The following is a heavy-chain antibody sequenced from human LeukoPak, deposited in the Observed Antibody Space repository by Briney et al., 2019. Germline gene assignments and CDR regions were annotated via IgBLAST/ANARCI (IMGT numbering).Heavy chain of an antibody. J-gene: IGHJ4*02. Sequence: SETLSLTCTVSGGSIDSYYWSWIRQPPGKGLEWIGYIYYTGSTEYHPSLKSRVTISLDTSKNQFSLKLTSVTAADTAVYYCARVFQSAEYYFDYWGQGNLVSVSS. CDR3: ARVFQSAEYYFDY. CDR2: IYYTGST. V-gene: IGHV4-59*01. CDR1: GGSIDSYY.